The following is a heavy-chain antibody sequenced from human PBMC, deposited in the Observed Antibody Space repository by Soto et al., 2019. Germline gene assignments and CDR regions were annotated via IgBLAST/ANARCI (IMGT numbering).Heavy chain of an antibody. CDR2: IIPIFGTA. CDR1: GGTFSSYA. V-gene: IGHV1-69*13. CDR3: ASPKSNYTYYYYGMDV. J-gene: IGHJ6*02. D-gene: IGHD4-4*01. Sequence: GASVKVSCKASGGTFSSYAISWVRQAPGQGLEWMGGIIPIFGTANYAQKFQGRVTITADESTSTAYMELSSLRSEDTAVYYCASPKSNYTYYYYGMDVWGQGTTVTVSS.